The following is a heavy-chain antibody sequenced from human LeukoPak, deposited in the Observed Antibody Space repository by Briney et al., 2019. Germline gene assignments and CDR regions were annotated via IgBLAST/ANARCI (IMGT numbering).Heavy chain of an antibody. V-gene: IGHV3-30-3*01. Sequence: GGSLRLSCAASGFTFSNYAVHWVRQAPGKGLEWVAVISYDGNNKYYADSVKGRFTISRDDSKNTLSLQMNSLRAEDTAVYYCARGGPERISSSTNYYFDYWGQGTLVTVSS. CDR3: ARGGPERISSSTNYYFDY. CDR1: GFTFSNYA. D-gene: IGHD6-6*01. CDR2: ISYDGNNK. J-gene: IGHJ4*02.